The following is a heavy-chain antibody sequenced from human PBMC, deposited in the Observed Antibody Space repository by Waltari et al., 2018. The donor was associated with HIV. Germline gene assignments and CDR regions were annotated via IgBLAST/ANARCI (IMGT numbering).Heavy chain of an antibody. D-gene: IGHD5-12*01. V-gene: IGHV1-2*06. Sequence: QVQLVQSGAEVQKPGASVKVSCKTSGFTFTAFYIHWVRQAPGQGLEWMGRINPYNGRTDSAQKFRSRLTVSMDRSVVTAYLQLTGLQFDDTATYFCARQYSDVDPYFDFWGQGTRVTVSS. CDR1: GFTFTAFY. CDR3: ARQYSDVDPYFDF. CDR2: INPYNGRT. J-gene: IGHJ4*02.